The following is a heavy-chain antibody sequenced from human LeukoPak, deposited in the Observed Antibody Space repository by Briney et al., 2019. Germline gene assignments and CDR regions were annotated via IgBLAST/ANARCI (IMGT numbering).Heavy chain of an antibody. V-gene: IGHV1-69*05. D-gene: IGHD2-15*01. Sequence: EASVKVSCKASGGTFSSYAISWVRQAPGQGLEWMGRIIPIFGTANYAQKFRGRVTITTDESTSTAYMELSSLRSEDTAVYYCARDPLPYCSGGSCYTPTWGQGTLVTVSS. J-gene: IGHJ5*02. CDR1: GGTFSSYA. CDR3: ARDPLPYCSGGSCYTPT. CDR2: IIPIFGTA.